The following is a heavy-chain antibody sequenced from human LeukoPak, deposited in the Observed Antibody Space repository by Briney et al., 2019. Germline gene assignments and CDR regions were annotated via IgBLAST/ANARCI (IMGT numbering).Heavy chain of an antibody. V-gene: IGHV3-21*06. Sequence: GGSLRLSGAASGFTFSNYGMNWVRQAPGKGLEWVSFTDTSGNYIYYGDSVKGRFTISRDNARNLLFLQMNGLRAEDTAVYYCARGRSITLLRGVAMSDGFDIWGQGAMVAVSS. J-gene: IGHJ3*02. CDR2: TDTSGNYI. CDR3: ARGRSITLLRGVAMSDGFDI. CDR1: GFTFSNYG. D-gene: IGHD3-10*01.